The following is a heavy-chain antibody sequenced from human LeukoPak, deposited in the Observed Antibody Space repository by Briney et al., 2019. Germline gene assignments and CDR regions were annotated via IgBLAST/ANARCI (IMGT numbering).Heavy chain of an antibody. J-gene: IGHJ4*02. V-gene: IGHV1-24*01. CDR2: FDPEDGET. CDR1: GDIRSDVS. Sequence: VASVKVSCKVSGDIRSDVSIHWVRLSPGKGLEWMGGFDPEDGETVYSQKFQGRVNMTEDTSTNTANMELSSLRSEDTPVYYCTTGGTYFHGYISYHTFDYWGQGTLLTVSS. D-gene: IGHD3-10*01. CDR3: TTGGTYFHGYISYHTFDY.